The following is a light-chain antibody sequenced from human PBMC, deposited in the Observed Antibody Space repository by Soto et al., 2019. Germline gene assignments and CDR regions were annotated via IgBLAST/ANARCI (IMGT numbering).Light chain of an antibody. CDR3: ATWDDSLKTYV. CDR1: TSNIGAPYD. Sequence: QSVLAQPPSVSGAPGQRVSISCTGSTSNIGAPYDVHWYQHLPGTAPKLLIYGDNKRPSGVPDRFSGSKSGTSASLAISGLRSEDEADYYCATWDDSLKTYVFGHGTKVTVL. CDR2: GDN. V-gene: IGLV1-40*01. J-gene: IGLJ1*01.